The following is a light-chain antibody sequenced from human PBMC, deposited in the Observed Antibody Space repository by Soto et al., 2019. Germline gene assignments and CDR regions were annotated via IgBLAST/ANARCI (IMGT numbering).Light chain of an antibody. CDR3: QQYKDYWT. CDR1: ESISTW. J-gene: IGKJ1*01. V-gene: IGKV1-5*01. CDR2: DAS. Sequence: DIQMTQSPSTLSSSVGDRGTLTCRASESISTWLAWFQQKPGKAPNLRIYDASSLESGVPSRFSGSGSGTEFTLTISSLQADDSATYYCQQYKDYWTFGQGTKVYIK.